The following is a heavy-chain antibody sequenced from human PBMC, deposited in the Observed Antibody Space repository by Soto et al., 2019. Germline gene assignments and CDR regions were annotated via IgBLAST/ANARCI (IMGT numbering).Heavy chain of an antibody. Sequence: SETLSLTCAVSGGSISSGGYSWSWIRQPPGKGLEWIGYIYLSGTTNYNPSLKSRVTMSADTSKNQFSLKLSSVTAADTAVYYCAIRPKGWLRLRYYFDYWGQGTLVTVSS. V-gene: IGHV4-61*08. J-gene: IGHJ4*02. CDR2: IYLSGTT. CDR3: AIRPKGWLRLRYYFDY. CDR1: GGSISSGGYS. D-gene: IGHD5-12*01.